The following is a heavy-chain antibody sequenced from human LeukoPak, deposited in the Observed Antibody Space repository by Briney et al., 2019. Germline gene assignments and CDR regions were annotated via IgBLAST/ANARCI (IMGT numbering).Heavy chain of an antibody. V-gene: IGHV3-30*04. CDR1: GFTFSIYA. CDR2: ISYDGSNK. D-gene: IGHD2-21*02. J-gene: IGHJ5*02. CDR3: ARGPPSAYCGGDCRNWFDP. Sequence: GGSLRLSCAASGFTFSIYAMHWVRQAPGKGLEWVAVISYDGSNKYYADSVKGRFTISRDNSKNTLYLQMNSLRAEDTAAYYCARGPPSAYCGGDCRNWFDPWGQGTLVTVSS.